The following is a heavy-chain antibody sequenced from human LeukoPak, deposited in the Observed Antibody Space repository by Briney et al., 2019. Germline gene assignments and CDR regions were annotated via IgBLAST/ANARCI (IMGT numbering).Heavy chain of an antibody. CDR3: AEEGRSLQTY. CDR2: IKEDGTET. D-gene: IGHD5-24*01. CDR1: GFMFSSNW. Sequence: GGSLRLSCAASGFMFSSNWMSWVRLAPGKGLEWVANIKEDGTETYYVDSVKGRFTISRDNAKNSLYLQMNSLRVEDTAVYYCAEEGRSLQTYWGQGTLVTVSS. J-gene: IGHJ4*02. V-gene: IGHV3-7*03.